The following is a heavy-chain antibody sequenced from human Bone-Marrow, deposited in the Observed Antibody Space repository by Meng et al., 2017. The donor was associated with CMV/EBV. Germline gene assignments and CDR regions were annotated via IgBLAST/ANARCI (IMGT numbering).Heavy chain of an antibody. CDR3: ARENPAAALNY. CDR2: IIPAFGKI. V-gene: IGHV1-69*05. CDR1: GSTFINHG. Sequence: SCKASGSTFINHGLSWVRQAPGQGLEWMGGIIPAFGKINYAQRFQGRVTFTTDESATTAYMELSSLRFDDTAIYYCARENPAAALNYWGQGTLVTVSS. J-gene: IGHJ4*02. D-gene: IGHD6-13*01.